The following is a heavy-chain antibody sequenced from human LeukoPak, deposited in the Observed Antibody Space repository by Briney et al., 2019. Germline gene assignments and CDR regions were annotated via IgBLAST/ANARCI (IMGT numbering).Heavy chain of an antibody. CDR3: ARGWAAIDS. CDR1: GFTLSSYW. Sequence: GGSLRLSCAASGFTLSSYWMTWARQAPGKGLEWVANIGQDGTERYSVDSVKGRFTISRDNAKNSLYLQMNSLRAEDTAVYYCARGWAAIDSWGQGTLVTVSS. D-gene: IGHD5-18*01. V-gene: IGHV3-7*04. J-gene: IGHJ4*02. CDR2: IGQDGTER.